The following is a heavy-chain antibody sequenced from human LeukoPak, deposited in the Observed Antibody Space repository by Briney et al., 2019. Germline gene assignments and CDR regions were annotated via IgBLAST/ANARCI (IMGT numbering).Heavy chain of an antibody. Sequence: SETLSLTRTVSGGSISSSSYYWGWIRQPPGKGLEWIGSIYYSGSTYYNPSLKSRVTISVDTSKNQFSLKLSSVTAADTAVYYCARQLPIVGATKGNAFDIWGQGTMVTVSS. CDR3: ARQLPIVGATKGNAFDI. CDR1: GGSISSSSYY. J-gene: IGHJ3*02. CDR2: IYYSGST. D-gene: IGHD1-26*01. V-gene: IGHV4-39*01.